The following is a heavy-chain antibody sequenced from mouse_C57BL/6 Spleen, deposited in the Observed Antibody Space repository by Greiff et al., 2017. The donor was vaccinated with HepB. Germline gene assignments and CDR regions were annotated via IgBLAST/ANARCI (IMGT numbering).Heavy chain of an antibody. D-gene: IGHD2-3*01. CDR2: ISDGGSYT. V-gene: IGHV5-4*01. CDR3: ARDYDGYCSFAY. Sequence: EVHLVESGGGLVKPGGSLKLSCAASGFTFSSYAMSWVRQTPEKRLEWVATISDGGSYTYYPDNVKGRFTISRDNAKNNLYLQMSHLKSEDTAMYYCARDYDGYCSFAYWGQGTLVTVSA. CDR1: GFTFSSYA. J-gene: IGHJ3*01.